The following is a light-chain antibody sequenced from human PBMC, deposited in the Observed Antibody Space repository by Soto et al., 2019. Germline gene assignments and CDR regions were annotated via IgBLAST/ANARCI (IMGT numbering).Light chain of an antibody. CDR2: AAS. J-gene: IGKJ1*01. CDR3: QQYYSYPPWT. Sequence: IRMTQSPASLSASTGDRVTITCRASQGISSYLAWYQQKPGKAPKLLIYAASTLQSGVPSRFSGSGSGTDFTLTISCLQSEDFATYYCQQYYSYPPWTFGQGTKVDIK. V-gene: IGKV1-8*01. CDR1: QGISSY.